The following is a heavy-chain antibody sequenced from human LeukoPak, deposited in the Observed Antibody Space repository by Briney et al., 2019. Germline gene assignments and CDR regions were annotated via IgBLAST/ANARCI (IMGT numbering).Heavy chain of an antibody. CDR2: ISYSGST. D-gene: IGHD5-12*01. V-gene: IGHV4-59*01. CDR1: GGSISSYY. CDR3: ARGFDSKSTYFDY. J-gene: IGHJ4*02. Sequence: SETLSLTCTVSGGSISSYYWSWIRQPPGKGLEWIGYISYSGSTNYNPSLKSRVTISLDTSENQFSLKLRSVTAADTAVYYCARGFDSKSTYFDYWGQGTLVTVSS.